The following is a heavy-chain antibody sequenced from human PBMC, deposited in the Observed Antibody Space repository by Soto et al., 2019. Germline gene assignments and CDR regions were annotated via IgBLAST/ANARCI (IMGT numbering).Heavy chain of an antibody. CDR3: VNGGYCSGGSCYHYYYYGMDV. V-gene: IGHV3-64D*06. D-gene: IGHD2-15*01. J-gene: IGHJ6*02. CDR1: GYTFTSYA. Sequence: SCKASGYTFTSYAMHWVRQAPGKGLEYVSAISSNGGSTYYADSVKGRFTISRDNSKNTLYLQMSSLRAEDTAVYYCVNGGYCSGGSCYHYYYYGMDVWGQGTTVTVSS. CDR2: ISSNGGST.